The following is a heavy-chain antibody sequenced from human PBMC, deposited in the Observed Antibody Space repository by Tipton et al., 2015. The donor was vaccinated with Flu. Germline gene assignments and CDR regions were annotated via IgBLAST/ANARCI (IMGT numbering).Heavy chain of an antibody. V-gene: IGHV1-69*18. CDR1: GGTFSSYA. J-gene: IGHJ5*02. CDR2: IIPIFGTA. D-gene: IGHD2-2*01. Sequence: QLVQSGAEVKKPGSSVKVSCKASGGTFSSYAISWVRQAPGQGLEWMGRIIPIFGTANYAQKFQGRVTITADESTSTAYMELSSLRSEDTAVYYCPRGPDIVVVPAAMGWFDPWGQGTLVTVSS. CDR3: PRGPDIVVVPAAMGWFDP.